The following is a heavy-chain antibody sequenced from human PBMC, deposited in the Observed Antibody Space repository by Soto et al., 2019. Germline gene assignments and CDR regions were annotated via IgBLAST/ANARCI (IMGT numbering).Heavy chain of an antibody. J-gene: IGHJ6*02. CDR3: ARYVAYYDFWTPHYGMDV. D-gene: IGHD3-3*01. CDR2: IYYSGST. CDR1: GGSISSYY. Sequence: QVQLQESGPGLVKPSETLSLTCTVSGGSISSYYWSWIRQPPGKGLEWIGYIYYSGSTNYNPSLKSRVTISVDTSKSPFALKLSSVTAADTAVYYCARYVAYYDFWTPHYGMDVWGQGTTVTVSS. V-gene: IGHV4-59*01.